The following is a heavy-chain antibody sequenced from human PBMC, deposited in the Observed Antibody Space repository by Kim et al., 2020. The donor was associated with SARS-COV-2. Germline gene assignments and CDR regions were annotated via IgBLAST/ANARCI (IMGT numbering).Heavy chain of an antibody. J-gene: IGHJ4*02. CDR3: ARGGPFSGSGSPFDF. V-gene: IGHV1-3*04. D-gene: IGHD3-10*01. Sequence: ASVKVSCKASGYIFSKNGMVWVRQAPGQSLEWMGWINIADGNTEYSEKFYDRLTITRDTSASASYLELSSLTSEDTAVYYCARGGPFSGSGSPFDFWGQG. CDR2: INIADGNT. CDR1: GYIFSKNG.